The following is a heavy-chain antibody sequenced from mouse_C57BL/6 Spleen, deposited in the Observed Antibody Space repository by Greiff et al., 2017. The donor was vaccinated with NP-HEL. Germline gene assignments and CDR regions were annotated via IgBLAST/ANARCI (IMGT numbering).Heavy chain of an antibody. CDR2: INPNNGGT. CDR3: ARSDYGYDGAY. V-gene: IGHV1-26*01. Sequence: VQLQQSGPELVKPGASVKISCKASGYTFTDYYMNWVKQSHGKSLEWIGDINPNNGGTSYNQKFKGKATLTVDKSSSTAYMELRSLTAEDSAVYYCARSDYGYDGAYGGQGTLVTVSA. CDR1: GYTFTDYY. J-gene: IGHJ3*01. D-gene: IGHD2-2*01.